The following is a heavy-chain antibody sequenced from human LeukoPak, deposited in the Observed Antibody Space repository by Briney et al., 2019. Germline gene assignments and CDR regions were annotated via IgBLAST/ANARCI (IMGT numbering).Heavy chain of an antibody. Sequence: GGSLRLSCAASGFTFDDYGMSWVRQAPGKGLEWVGRIKSKTDGGTTDFAAPVKGRFTISRDDSQNTLSLQMTNLKTEDTAVYYCTTDSGNWYFYYYYMDVWGKGATVTVSS. CDR1: GFTFDDYG. J-gene: IGHJ6*03. CDR2: IKSKTDGGTT. CDR3: TTDSGNWYFYYYYMDV. V-gene: IGHV3-15*01. D-gene: IGHD6-25*01.